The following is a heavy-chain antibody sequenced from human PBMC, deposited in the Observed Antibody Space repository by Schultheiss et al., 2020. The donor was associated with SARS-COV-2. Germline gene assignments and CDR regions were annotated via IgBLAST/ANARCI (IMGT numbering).Heavy chain of an antibody. V-gene: IGHV3-21*01. D-gene: IGHD2-2*01. CDR1: GFTFSSYS. J-gene: IGHJ4*02. Sequence: GGSLRLSCAASGFTFSSYSMNWVRQAPGKGLEWVSSIGSSSSYIYYADSVKGRFTISRDNAKNSLYLQMNSLRAEDTAVYYCARVVPAAPDYWGQGTLVTVSS. CDR2: IGSSSSYI. CDR3: ARVVPAAPDY.